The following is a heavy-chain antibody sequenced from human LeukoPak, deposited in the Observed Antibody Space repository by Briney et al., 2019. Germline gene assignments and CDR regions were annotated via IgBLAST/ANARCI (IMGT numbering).Heavy chain of an antibody. J-gene: IGHJ4*02. CDR2: INHSGST. D-gene: IGHD4-17*01. CDR3: ARVDGDGTDY. CDR1: GGSFSGYY. Sequence: SETLPLTCAVYGGSFSGYYWSWIRQPPGKGLEWIGEINHSGSTNYNPSLKSRVTISVDTSKNQFSLKLSSVTAADTAVYYCARVDGDGTDYWGQGTLVTVSS. V-gene: IGHV4-34*01.